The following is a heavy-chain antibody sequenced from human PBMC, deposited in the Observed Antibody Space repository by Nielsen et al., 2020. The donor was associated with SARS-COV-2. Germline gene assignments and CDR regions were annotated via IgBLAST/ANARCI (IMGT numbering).Heavy chain of an antibody. D-gene: IGHD1-7*01. Sequence: GESLKISCAASGFTFSGSAMHWVRQASGKGLEWVGRIRSKANSYATAYAASVKGRFTISRDDSKNTAYLQMNSLKTEDTAVYYCTSRITGTTHLDYWGQGTLVTVSS. CDR2: IRSKANSYAT. CDR1: GFTFSGSA. CDR3: TSRITGTTHLDY. V-gene: IGHV3-73*01. J-gene: IGHJ4*02.